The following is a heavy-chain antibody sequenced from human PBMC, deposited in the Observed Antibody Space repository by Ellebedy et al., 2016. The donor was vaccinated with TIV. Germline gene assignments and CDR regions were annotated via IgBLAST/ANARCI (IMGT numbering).Heavy chain of an antibody. CDR2: IYPGDSDT. J-gene: IGHJ3*02. CDR3: ARGPTRYCSGGSCYFDI. D-gene: IGHD2-15*01. Sequence: GGSLRLSXKGSGYSFTSYWIGWVRQMPGKGLEWMGIIYPGDSDTRYSPSFQGQVTLSADKSISTAYLQWSSLKASDTAMYYCARGPTRYCSGGSCYFDIWGQGTMVTVSS. CDR1: GYSFTSYW. V-gene: IGHV5-51*01.